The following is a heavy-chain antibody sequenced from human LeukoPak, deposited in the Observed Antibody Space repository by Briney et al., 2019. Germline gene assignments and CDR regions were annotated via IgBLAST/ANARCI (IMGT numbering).Heavy chain of an antibody. CDR3: ARGSTNYYDSSGYYPA. V-gene: IGHV4-4*07. D-gene: IGHD3-22*01. Sequence: SETLSLTCTVSGGSISSYYWSWIRQPAGKGLEWIGRIYTSGSTKYNPSLKSRVTMSVDTSKNQFSLKLSSVTAADTAVYYCARGSTNYYDSSGYYPAWGQGTLVTVSS. CDR2: IYTSGST. J-gene: IGHJ4*02. CDR1: GGSISSYY.